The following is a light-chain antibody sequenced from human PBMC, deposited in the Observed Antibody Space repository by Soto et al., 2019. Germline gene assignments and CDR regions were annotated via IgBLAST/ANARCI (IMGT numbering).Light chain of an antibody. CDR1: QSLSSSF. CDR3: LQYGSSPMYT. Sequence: ELVLTQSPGTLSLSPGERATLSCRASQSLSSSFLAWYQQKPGQAPRLLIYGASTRATGIPDMFSGSGSGTDFTLSISRLEPEDFAVYYCLQYGSSPMYTFGQGTKLEIK. V-gene: IGKV3-20*01. J-gene: IGKJ2*01. CDR2: GAS.